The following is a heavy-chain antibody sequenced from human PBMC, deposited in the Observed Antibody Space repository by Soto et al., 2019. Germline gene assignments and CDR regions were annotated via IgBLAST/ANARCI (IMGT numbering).Heavy chain of an antibody. J-gene: IGHJ4*02. CDR3: ARVKVSSITYDY. CDR1: GGSISSYY. V-gene: IGHV4-59*01. D-gene: IGHD3-10*01. Sequence: SETLSLTCTVSGGSISSYYWSWIRQPPGKGLEWIGYIYYSGSTNYNPSLKSRVTISVDTSKNQFSLKLSSVTAADTAVYYCARVKVSSITYDYWGQGTLVTVPQ. CDR2: IYYSGST.